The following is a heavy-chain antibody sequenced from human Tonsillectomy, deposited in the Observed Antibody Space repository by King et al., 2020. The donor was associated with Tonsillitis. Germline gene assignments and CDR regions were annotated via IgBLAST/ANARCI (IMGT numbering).Heavy chain of an antibody. Sequence: QESGPGLVKPSQTLSLTCTVSGGSISSGGYYWSWFRQHPGKGLEWIGYIYYSGSTYYNPSLKSRVTISVDTSKNQFSLKLSSVTAADTAVYYCARDDRDYYGFTRFQHWGQGTLAT. CDR1: GGSISSGGYY. CDR2: IYYSGST. V-gene: IGHV4-31*03. D-gene: IGHD3-10*01. CDR3: ARDDRDYYGFTRFQH. J-gene: IGHJ1*01.